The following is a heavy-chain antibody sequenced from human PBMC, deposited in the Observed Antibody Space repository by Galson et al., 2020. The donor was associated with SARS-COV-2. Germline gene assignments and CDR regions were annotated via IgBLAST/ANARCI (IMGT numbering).Heavy chain of an antibody. V-gene: IGHV3-30*04. J-gene: IGHJ1*01. D-gene: IGHD1-26*01. CDR2: NSYDGRDY. CDR3: ATVAVGGATPYVGYRQR. CDR1: GFTFSNYA. Sequence: QLGGSLRLSCAASGFTFSNYAVHWVRQAPGKGLEWVASNSYDGRDYYYRDSVKGRFTISRDNSKSMLYLQMDSLRPEDTALYFCATVAVGGATPYVGYRQRWGPGTLVSV.